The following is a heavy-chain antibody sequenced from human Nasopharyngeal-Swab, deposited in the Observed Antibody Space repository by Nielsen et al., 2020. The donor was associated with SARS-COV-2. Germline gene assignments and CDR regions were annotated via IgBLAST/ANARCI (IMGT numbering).Heavy chain of an antibody. V-gene: IGHV4-39*07. CDR3: ARGKSAYHIVLVVYAQGGSFDY. Sequence: GSLRLSCTVSDGSISSSSYYWGWIRQPPGKGLEWIGSIYYSGSTYYNPSPKSRVTISVDTSKNQFSLKLSSVTAADTAVYYCARGKSAYHIVLVVYAQGGSFDYWGQGTLVTVSS. D-gene: IGHD2-8*02. CDR2: IYYSGST. J-gene: IGHJ4*02. CDR1: DGSISSSSYY.